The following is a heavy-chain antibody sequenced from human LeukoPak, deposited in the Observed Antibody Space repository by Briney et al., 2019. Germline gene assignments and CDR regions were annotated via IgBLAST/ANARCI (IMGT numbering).Heavy chain of an antibody. CDR3: ARRVPAASGGGFDY. V-gene: IGHV4-4*08. CDR1: GGSLSGYY. J-gene: IGHJ4*02. Sequence: SETLSLTCAVSGGSLSGYYWNWIRHPPGKGLEWIVYVNAVGSTKYNPSLSSRLTISVDKSKNQFSLKLNSVAAADSAVYFCARRVPAASGGGFDYWGQGTLVAVSS. D-gene: IGHD2-2*01. CDR2: VNAVGST.